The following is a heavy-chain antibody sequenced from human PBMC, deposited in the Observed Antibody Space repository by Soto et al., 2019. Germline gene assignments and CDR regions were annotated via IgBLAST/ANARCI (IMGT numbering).Heavy chain of an antibody. CDR2: IKSKTDGGTV. D-gene: IGHD3-22*01. V-gene: IGHV3-15*07. CDR1: GVTLSNVW. CDR3: SHSYYQYFES. J-gene: IGHJ4*02. Sequence: NPGGSLRLSCAVSGVTLSNVWMNWVRQAPGKGPEWVGRIKSKTDGGTVEYAAPVKDRFTISRDDSENTLYLQMNSLKSEDTAVYYCSHSYYQYFESWGQGTLVTVSS.